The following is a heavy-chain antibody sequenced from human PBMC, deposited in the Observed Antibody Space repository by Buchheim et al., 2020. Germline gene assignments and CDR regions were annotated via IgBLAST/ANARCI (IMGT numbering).Heavy chain of an antibody. J-gene: IGHJ6*02. CDR1: GGSFSDYY. Sequence: QVQLQQWGAGLLKPSETLSLTCAVYGGSFSDYYWSWIRRPPGKGLEWIGEINHSGSTNYNPSLKSRVTISVDTYKNQFSLRLSSVTAADTAVYYCARSRVVPAAMRAYSYYGMDVWGQGTT. V-gene: IGHV4-34*01. D-gene: IGHD2-2*01. CDR3: ARSRVVPAAMRAYSYYGMDV. CDR2: INHSGST.